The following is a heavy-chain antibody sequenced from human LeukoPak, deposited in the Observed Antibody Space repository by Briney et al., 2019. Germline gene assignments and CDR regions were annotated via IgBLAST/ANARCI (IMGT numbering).Heavy chain of an antibody. CDR3: AREGTMVRGNWFDP. CDR1: GFTFSSYW. D-gene: IGHD3-10*01. CDR2: IKQDGSEK. V-gene: IGHV3-7*01. Sequence: PGGSLRLSCAASGFTFSSYWMTWVRQAPGKGLEWVANIKQDGSEKYYVDSVKGRFTISRDNAKNSLYLQMNSLRAEDTAVYYCAREGTMVRGNWFDPWGQGTLVTVSS. J-gene: IGHJ5*02.